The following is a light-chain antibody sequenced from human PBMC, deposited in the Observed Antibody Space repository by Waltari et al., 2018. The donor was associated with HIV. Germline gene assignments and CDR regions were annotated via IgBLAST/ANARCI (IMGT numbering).Light chain of an antibody. Sequence: DVVMAQSPLSLPVTLGQPGSIPCKSSQSLVYTDGNTYLYWIHQRPGQVPKRLIYQVSERDSWVPDSVSGSGSGTDFTLRISRGEAEDVGLYYCMQCTQLPWTFGQGTKVEIK. CDR1: QSLVYTDGNTY. J-gene: IGKJ1*01. CDR3: MQCTQLPWT. CDR2: QVS. V-gene: IGKV2-30*01.